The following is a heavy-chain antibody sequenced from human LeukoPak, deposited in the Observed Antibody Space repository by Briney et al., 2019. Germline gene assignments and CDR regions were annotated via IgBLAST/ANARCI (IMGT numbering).Heavy chain of an antibody. D-gene: IGHD2-15*01. V-gene: IGHV3-23*01. J-gene: IGHJ4*02. CDR1: GFTFSIYG. Sequence: GGSLRLSCAASGFTFSIYGMTWVRQAPGRGLEWVSAISGSAARTFYADSVKGRFTISRDNSKNTLYLQINSLRAEDTAVYYCAKSGLNRFDYWGQGTLVTVSS. CDR3: AKSGLNRFDY. CDR2: ISGSAART.